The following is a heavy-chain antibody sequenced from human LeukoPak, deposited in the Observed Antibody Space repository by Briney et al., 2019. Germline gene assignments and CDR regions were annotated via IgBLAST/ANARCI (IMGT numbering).Heavy chain of an antibody. Sequence: GGSLRLSCEASGFTFGGFAMSWVRQAPGKGLEWLSGISASGHYIYYADSVKGRFTISRDNSKNTLYIQMNSLRAEDTAVYYCARDGSWGDYQFYFYMDVWGKGTTVTVSS. J-gene: IGHJ6*03. CDR3: ARDGSWGDYQFYFYMDV. D-gene: IGHD2-2*01. V-gene: IGHV3-23*01. CDR2: ISASGHYI. CDR1: GFTFGGFA.